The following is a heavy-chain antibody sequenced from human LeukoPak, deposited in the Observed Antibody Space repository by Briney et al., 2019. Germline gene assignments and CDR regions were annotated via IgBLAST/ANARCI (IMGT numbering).Heavy chain of an antibody. J-gene: IGHJ3*02. Sequence: PGGSLRLSCAASGFTFSSYAMSWVRQAPGKGLEWVSAISGSGRTTYYADSVKGRFTISRDNSKDTLYLQLNSLRAEDTAVYYCAKGEEGMIGVPTFDIWGQGTMV. CDR1: GFTFSSYA. CDR2: ISGSGRTT. CDR3: AKGEEGMIGVPTFDI. V-gene: IGHV3-23*01. D-gene: IGHD3-22*01.